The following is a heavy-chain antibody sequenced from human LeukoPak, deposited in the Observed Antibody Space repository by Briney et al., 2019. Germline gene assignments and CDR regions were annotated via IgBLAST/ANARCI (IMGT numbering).Heavy chain of an antibody. V-gene: IGHV3-30*04. Sequence: GGSLRLSCAASGFTFSSYAMHWVRQAPGKGLEWVAVISYDGSNKYYADSVKGRFTISRDNSKNTLYLQMNSLRAEDTAMYYCARDPPSRYCSSTSCYSYYYGMDVWGQGTTVTVSS. D-gene: IGHD2-2*02. J-gene: IGHJ6*02. CDR3: ARDPPSRYCSSTSCYSYYYGMDV. CDR1: GFTFSSYA. CDR2: ISYDGSNK.